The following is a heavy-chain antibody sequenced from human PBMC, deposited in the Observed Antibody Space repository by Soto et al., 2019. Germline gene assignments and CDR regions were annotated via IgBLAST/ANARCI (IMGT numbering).Heavy chain of an antibody. CDR1: GYTFTSYG. J-gene: IGHJ4*02. V-gene: IGHV1-18*01. Sequence: ASVKVSCKASGYTFTSYGISWVRQAPGQGLEWMGWISAYNGNTNYAQKPQGRVTMTTDTSTSTAYMELRSLRSDDTAVYYCAREGYYDSRGLNDYWGQGTLVTVSS. D-gene: IGHD3-22*01. CDR2: ISAYNGNT. CDR3: AREGYYDSRGLNDY.